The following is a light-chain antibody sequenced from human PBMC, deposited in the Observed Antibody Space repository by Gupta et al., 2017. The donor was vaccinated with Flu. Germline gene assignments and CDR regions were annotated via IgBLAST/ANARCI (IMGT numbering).Light chain of an antibody. V-gene: IGLV3-27*01. J-gene: IGLJ3*02. CDR3: DSGSDNKGV. CDR1: VMEKKY. Sequence: STGKTARTTCSGNVMEKKYARWFQQKPVQRLMLMIYKDRGRTAVTPERFSSSSSGTTVTLTIGEAQVEDEDDYDCDSGSDNKGVFGGGTKLTVL. CDR2: KDR.